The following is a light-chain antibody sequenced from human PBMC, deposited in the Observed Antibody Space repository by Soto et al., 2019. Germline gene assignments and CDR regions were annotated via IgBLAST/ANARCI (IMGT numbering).Light chain of an antibody. J-gene: IGKJ1*01. V-gene: IGKV1-NL1*01. CDR3: QQYGDSPT. CDR1: QGISNY. CDR2: DAS. Sequence: DIQMTQSPSSLSASVGDRVTITCRASQGISNYLAWYQQRRGQAPRLLIYDASSRATGIPNRFSGSGSGTDFTLTISRLEPEDFAVFYCQQYGDSPTFGQGTKVDI.